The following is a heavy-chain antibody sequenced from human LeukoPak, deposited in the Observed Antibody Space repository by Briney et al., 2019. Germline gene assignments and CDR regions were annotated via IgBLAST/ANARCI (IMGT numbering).Heavy chain of an antibody. J-gene: IGHJ4*02. D-gene: IGHD6-19*01. CDR3: ARDYGVAEGY. V-gene: IGHV3-53*01. CDR2: IYSGGST. Sequence: GGSLRLSCVASGFTVSSNYMSWVRQAPGKGLEWVSVIYSGGSTYYADSVKGRSTISRDNSKNTLYLQMNSLRVEDAAVYYCARDYGVAEGYWGQGTLVTVSS. CDR1: GFTVSSNY.